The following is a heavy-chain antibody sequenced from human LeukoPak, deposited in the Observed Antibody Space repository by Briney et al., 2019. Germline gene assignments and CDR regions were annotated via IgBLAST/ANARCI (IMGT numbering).Heavy chain of an antibody. CDR3: ATHYYGSGSWDY. D-gene: IGHD3-10*01. CDR1: GGSISSSSYY. CDR2: IYYSGST. J-gene: IGHJ4*02. V-gene: IGHV4-39*01. Sequence: NPSETLSLTCTVSGGSISSSSYYWGWIRQPPGKGLEWIGSIYYSGSTYYNPSLKSRVTISVDTSKNQLSLKLSSVTAADTAVYYCATHYYGSGSWDYWGQGTLVTVSS.